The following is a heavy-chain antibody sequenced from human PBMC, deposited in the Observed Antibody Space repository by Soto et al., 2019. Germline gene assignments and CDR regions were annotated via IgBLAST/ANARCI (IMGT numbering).Heavy chain of an antibody. CDR1: GYTFTSYD. D-gene: IGHD3-22*01. CDR2: MNPNSGNT. J-gene: IGHJ3*02. Sequence: GASVKVSCKASGYTFTSYDINWVRQATGRGLEWMGWMNPNSGNTGYAQKFQGRVTMTRNTSISTAYMELSSLRSEDTAVSYCAGSVYYYDSSGYHESDAFDIWG. CDR3: AGSVYYYDSSGYHESDAFDI. V-gene: IGHV1-8*01.